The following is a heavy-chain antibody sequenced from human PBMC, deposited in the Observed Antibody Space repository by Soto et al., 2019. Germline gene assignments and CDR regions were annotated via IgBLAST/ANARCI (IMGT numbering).Heavy chain of an antibody. CDR3: AKDLSSSSWYGAVGPFDY. CDR2: IRSKANNYAT. V-gene: IGHV3-73*02. J-gene: IGHJ4*02. CDR1: GFTFSGSA. D-gene: IGHD6-13*01. Sequence: EVQLVESGGGLVQPGGSLKLSCAASGFTFSGSALHWVRQASGKGLEWVGRIRSKANNYATAYAASVKGRFAISRDDSQNTAYLQMNSLKTEDTAVYYCAKDLSSSSWYGAVGPFDYWGQGTLVTVSS.